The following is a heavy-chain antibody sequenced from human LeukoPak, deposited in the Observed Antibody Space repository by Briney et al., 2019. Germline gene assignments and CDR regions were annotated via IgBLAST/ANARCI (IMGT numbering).Heavy chain of an antibody. CDR1: GGSISTSTHY. V-gene: IGHV4-39*01. D-gene: IGHD6-19*01. CDR3: ARHSSGWSWGYYGMDV. Sequence: PSETLSLTCTVSGGSISTSTHYWGWIRQPPGKGLEWIGSVYYTGRTYYNPSLKSRVTISVNPSKNQFSLKLSSVTAADTAVYYCARHSSGWSWGYYGMDVWGQGTTVTVSS. CDR2: VYYTGRT. J-gene: IGHJ6*02.